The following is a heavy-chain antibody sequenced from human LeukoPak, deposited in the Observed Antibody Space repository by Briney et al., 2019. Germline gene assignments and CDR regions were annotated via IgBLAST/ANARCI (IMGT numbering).Heavy chain of an antibody. V-gene: IGHV3-49*04. CDR2: ISSKAYGGTT. Sequence: QPGRSLRLSSTASGFTCGDYAMSGVRQAPGKGLEGVGFISSKAYGGTTEYAASVKGRFTISRDDSKSIAYLQMNSLKTEDTAVYYCTRGGSSWYWLDYWGQGTLVTVSS. CDR3: TRGGSSWYWLDY. J-gene: IGHJ4*02. D-gene: IGHD6-13*01. CDR1: GFTCGDYA.